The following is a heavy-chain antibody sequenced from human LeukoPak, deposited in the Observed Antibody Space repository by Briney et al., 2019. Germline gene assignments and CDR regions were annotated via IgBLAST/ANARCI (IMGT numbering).Heavy chain of an antibody. CDR3: AQVRGIRAFDI. V-gene: IGHV4-34*01. CDR1: GGSFSGYY. Sequence: PSETLSLTCAVYGGSFSGYYWSWIRQPSGKGLEWIGEINHSGSTNYNPSLKSRVTISVDTSKNQFSLKLSSVTAADTAVYYCAQVRGIRAFDIWGQGTMVTVSS. D-gene: IGHD3-10*01. J-gene: IGHJ3*02. CDR2: INHSGST.